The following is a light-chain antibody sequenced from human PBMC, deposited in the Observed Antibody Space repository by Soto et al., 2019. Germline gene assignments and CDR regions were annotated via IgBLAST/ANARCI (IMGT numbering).Light chain of an antibody. V-gene: IGLV1-47*01. CDR2: RNN. Sequence: QSVLTQPPSASGTPGQRVTISCSGSSSNIGSNYVYWYQQLPGTAPKLLIYRNNQRPSGVPDRFSGSKSGTSASLAISELRSEDEADYYCAAWDDSLSGFYVFGTGTKLTVL. CDR1: SSNIGSNY. J-gene: IGLJ1*01. CDR3: AAWDDSLSGFYV.